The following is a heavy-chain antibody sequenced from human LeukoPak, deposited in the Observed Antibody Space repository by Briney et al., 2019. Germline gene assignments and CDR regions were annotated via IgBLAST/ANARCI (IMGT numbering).Heavy chain of an antibody. CDR3: ASSYDSSGYYYFDY. D-gene: IGHD3-22*01. V-gene: IGHV3-53*01. J-gene: IGHJ4*02. CDR2: IYSGGST. Sequence: GGSLRLSCAASGFTVSSNYMSWVRQAPGKGLEWVSVIYSGGSTYYADSVKGRFTISRDNSKNTLYLQMNSLRAEDTAVYYCASSYDSSGYYYFDYWGQGTLVTVSS. CDR1: GFTVSSNY.